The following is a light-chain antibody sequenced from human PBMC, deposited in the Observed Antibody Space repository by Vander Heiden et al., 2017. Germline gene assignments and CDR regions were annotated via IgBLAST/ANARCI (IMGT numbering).Light chain of an antibody. CDR3: QQYNNWPLT. CDR1: QSVSSN. CDR2: GAS. Sequence: ESVMTHSPATLSVSPGERATLSCRASQSVSSNLAWYQQKPGQTPRLLIYGASTRATGIPDRFSGSGSGTEFTLTIGSLQSEDFAVYYCQQYNNWPLTFGGGTKVEIK. J-gene: IGKJ4*01. V-gene: IGKV3-15*01.